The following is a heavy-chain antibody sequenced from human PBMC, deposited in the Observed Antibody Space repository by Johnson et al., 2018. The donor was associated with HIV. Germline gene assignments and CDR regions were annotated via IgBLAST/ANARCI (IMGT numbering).Heavy chain of an antibody. J-gene: IGHJ3*02. CDR2: IKQDGSEK. CDR1: GFTVSGDY. D-gene: IGHD3-10*02. Sequence: VQLVESGGGVVQPGRSLRLSCAASGFTVSGDYMSWVRQAPGKGLEWVANIKQDGSEKYYVDSVKGRFTISRDNAKNSLYLQMNSLRAEDTAVYYCARDNMLWELHGFDIWGQGTMVTVSA. V-gene: IGHV3-7*05. CDR3: ARDNMLWELHGFDI.